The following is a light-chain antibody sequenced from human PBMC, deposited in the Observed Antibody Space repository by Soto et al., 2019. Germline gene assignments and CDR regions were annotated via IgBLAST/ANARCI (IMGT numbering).Light chain of an antibody. CDR2: VNSDGSH. J-gene: IGLJ3*02. Sequence: QSVLTQPPSASASLGASVKLTCTLSSGHSSYAIAWHQQQPEKGPRYLMKVNSDGSHSKGDGIPDRFSGSSSGAERYLTISSLQSEDEADYYCQTWGTGIWVFGGGTKLTVL. V-gene: IGLV4-69*01. CDR1: SGHSSYA. CDR3: QTWGTGIWV.